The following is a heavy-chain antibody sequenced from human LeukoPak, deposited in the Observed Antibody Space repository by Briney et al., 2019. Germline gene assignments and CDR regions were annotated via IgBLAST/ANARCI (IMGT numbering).Heavy chain of an antibody. J-gene: IGHJ5*02. CDR3: ARDSCSGGSCYSS. D-gene: IGHD2-15*01. V-gene: IGHV4-31*03. Sequence: SETLSLTCTVSGASISSGGCYWSWIRQLPGKGLEWIGYISYSGNTYYNPSLKSRLIMSLDTSENQFSLWLSSVTAADTAVYYCARDSCSGGSCYSSWGQGTLVTVSS. CDR2: ISYSGNT. CDR1: GASISSGGCY.